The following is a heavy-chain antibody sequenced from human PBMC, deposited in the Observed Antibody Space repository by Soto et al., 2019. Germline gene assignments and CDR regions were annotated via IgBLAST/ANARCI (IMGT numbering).Heavy chain of an antibody. CDR2: VDGGGKSI. D-gene: IGHD3-3*01. CDR1: GFTFSTYA. V-gene: IGHV3-23*03. Sequence: EVQLLESGGGSVQPGGSLRLSCAAAGFTFSTYAMSGVGQPPGKGLEWVSVVDGGGKSIYYADSVKGRFTISRDNSKNTLYLQMNSLRAEDTAVYYCAKDLSSWSGFGLGHWGQGTLVTVSS. J-gene: IGHJ5*02. CDR3: AKDLSSWSGFGLGH.